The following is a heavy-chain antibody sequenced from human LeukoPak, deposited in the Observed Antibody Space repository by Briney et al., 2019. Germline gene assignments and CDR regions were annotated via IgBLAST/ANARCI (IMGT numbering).Heavy chain of an antibody. Sequence: GESLKISCKGSGYSFTSYWIGWVRQMPGKGLEWMGIIYPSDSDARYSPSFQGQVTISADKSISTAYLQWSSLKASDTATYYCARRGSSGYFDFDYWGQGTLVTVSS. CDR3: ARRGSSGYFDFDY. CDR1: GYSFTSYW. V-gene: IGHV5-51*01. CDR2: IYPSDSDA. D-gene: IGHD3-22*01. J-gene: IGHJ4*02.